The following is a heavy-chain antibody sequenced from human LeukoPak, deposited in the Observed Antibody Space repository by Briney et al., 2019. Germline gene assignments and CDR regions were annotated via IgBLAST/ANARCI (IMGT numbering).Heavy chain of an antibody. CDR1: GFTFSNAW. CDR2: IKSKTDGGTT. V-gene: IGHV3-15*01. CDR3: TTPGGDYGSAFQH. J-gene: IGHJ1*01. D-gene: IGHD4-17*01. Sequence: PGGSLRLSCAASGFTFSNAWMSWVRQAPGKGLEWVGRIKSKTDGGTTDYAAPVRGRFTISRDDSKNTLYLQMNSLKTEDTAVYYCTTPGGDYGSAFQHWGQGTLVTVSS.